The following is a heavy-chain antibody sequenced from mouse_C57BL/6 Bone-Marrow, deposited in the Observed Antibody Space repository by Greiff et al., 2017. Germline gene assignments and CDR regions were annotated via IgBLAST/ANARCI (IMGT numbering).Heavy chain of an antibody. Sequence: DVKLQESGEGLVKPGGSLKLSCAASGFTFSSYAMSWVRQTPEKRLAWVAYISSGGDYIYYADPVKGRFTISRDNARNTLYLQMSSLKSEDTAMYYCTRDYYYGSSPFAYWGQGTLVTVSA. CDR1: GFTFSSYA. J-gene: IGHJ3*01. CDR3: TRDYYYGSSPFAY. V-gene: IGHV5-9-1*02. CDR2: ISSGGDYI. D-gene: IGHD1-1*01.